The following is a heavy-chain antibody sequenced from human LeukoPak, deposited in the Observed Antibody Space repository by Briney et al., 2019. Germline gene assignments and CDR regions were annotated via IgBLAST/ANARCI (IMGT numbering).Heavy chain of an antibody. J-gene: IGHJ6*03. CDR3: ARVVAVTGTPVYYMDV. CDR1: GYMFTGYY. Sequence: ASVKVSCKASGYMFTGYYMHWVRQAPGQGLEWMGWINPNSGGTNCAQKFQGRVTMTRDTSISTAYMDLNRLRSDDTAVYYCARVVAVTGTPVYYMDVWGKGTTVTVPS. V-gene: IGHV1-2*02. CDR2: INPNSGGT. D-gene: IGHD6-19*01.